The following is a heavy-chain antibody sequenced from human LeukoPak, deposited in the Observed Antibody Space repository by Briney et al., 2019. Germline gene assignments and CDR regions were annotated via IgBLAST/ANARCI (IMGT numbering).Heavy chain of an antibody. D-gene: IGHD4-23*01. CDR3: AKGALPLFRGNSADYFDY. J-gene: IGHJ4*02. V-gene: IGHV3-30-3*01. CDR2: ISYDGSNK. Sequence: PGGPLRLSCAASGFTFSSYAMHWVRQAPGKGLEWVAVISYDGSNKYYADSVKGRFTISRDNSKNTLYLQMNSLRAEDTAVYYCAKGALPLFRGNSADYFDYWGQGTLVTVSS. CDR1: GFTFSSYA.